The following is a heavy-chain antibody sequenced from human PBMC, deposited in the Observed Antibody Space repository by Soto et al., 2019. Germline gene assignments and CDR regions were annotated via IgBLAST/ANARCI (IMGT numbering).Heavy chain of an antibody. CDR3: AKDMGYSGYDSTVSGMDV. V-gene: IGHV3-9*01. Sequence: EVQLVESGGGLVQPGRSLRLSCAASGFTFDDYAMHWVRQAPGKGLEWVSGISWNSGSIGYADSVKGRFTISRANAKNCLYLQMNSLRAEDTALYYCAKDMGYSGYDSTVSGMDVWGQGTTVTVSS. J-gene: IGHJ6*02. D-gene: IGHD5-12*01. CDR1: GFTFDDYA. CDR2: ISWNSGSI.